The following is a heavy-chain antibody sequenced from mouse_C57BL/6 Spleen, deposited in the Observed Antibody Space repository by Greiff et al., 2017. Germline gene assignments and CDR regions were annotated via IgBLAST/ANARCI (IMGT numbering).Heavy chain of an antibody. J-gene: IGHJ1*03. CDR1: GFSLTSYG. CDR3: AKEMYYYDWYFDV. Sequence: VQLQQSGPGLMQPSQSLSITCTVSGFSLTSYGVHWVRQSPGKGLEWLGVIWGGGSTYYNAAFMSSLSITKDNSKSLVFLKMNRLQADDTAIYYCAKEMYYYDWYFDVWGTGTTVTVSS. V-gene: IGHV2-5*01. D-gene: IGHD1-1*01. CDR2: IWGGGST.